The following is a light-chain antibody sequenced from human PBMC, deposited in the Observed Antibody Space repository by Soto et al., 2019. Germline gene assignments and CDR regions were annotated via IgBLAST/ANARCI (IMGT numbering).Light chain of an antibody. Sequence: SVLTQPASVSGSPGQSITISCTGTSSTVGGFNVVSWYQQHPGKAPKVIIYEGIKRPSGVSNRFSGSNSGSTASLTISGLPAEDEADYYCFAYVSETPYVVGTGTKVTVL. CDR2: EGI. V-gene: IGLV2-23*01. CDR3: FAYVSETPYV. J-gene: IGLJ1*01. CDR1: SSTVGGFNV.